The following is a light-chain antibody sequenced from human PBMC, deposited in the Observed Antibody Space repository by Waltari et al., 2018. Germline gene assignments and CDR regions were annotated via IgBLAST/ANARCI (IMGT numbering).Light chain of an antibody. CDR2: DVS. CDR1: GSDIGYYNF. CDR3: SSYTSTNTII. J-gene: IGLJ2*01. Sequence: QSALAQSASVSGSPGQSITISCTGTGSDIGYYNFVSWYQQHPGKAPKPLIFDVSGCSSGFSPRFSGSKSGNTASLTISGLQAEDEADYYCSSYTSTNTIIFGGGTKVTVL. V-gene: IGLV2-14*03.